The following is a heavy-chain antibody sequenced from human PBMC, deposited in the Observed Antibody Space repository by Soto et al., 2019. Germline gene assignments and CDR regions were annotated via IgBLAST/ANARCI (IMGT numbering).Heavy chain of an antibody. CDR3: ASPSSGTYRFDY. J-gene: IGHJ4*02. CDR2: IYYTGSS. V-gene: IGHV4-39*01. D-gene: IGHD1-26*01. CDR1: GASISGSSHY. Sequence: ASETLSLTCTVSGASISGSSHYWGWIRQSPGKGLEWIGGIYYTGSSYDNPSLKGRVTISVDTSKNQFSLKLSSVTAADTAVYYCASPSSGTYRFDYWGQGILVTVSS.